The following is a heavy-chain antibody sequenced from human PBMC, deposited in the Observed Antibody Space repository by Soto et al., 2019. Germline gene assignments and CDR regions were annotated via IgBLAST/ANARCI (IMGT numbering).Heavy chain of an antibody. D-gene: IGHD3-10*01. Sequence: SQTLSLTCTVSGGSISSYYWSWIRQPPGKGLEWIGYIYYSGNTNYNPSLQSRVTISVDTSKNQFSLKLSSVTAADTAVYYCAIFFYGTASTLIYTLFPTRRASDL. CDR3: AIFFYGTASTLIYTLFPTRRASDL. CDR2: IYYSGNT. CDR1: GGSISSYY. J-gene: IGHJ2*01. V-gene: IGHV4-59*08.